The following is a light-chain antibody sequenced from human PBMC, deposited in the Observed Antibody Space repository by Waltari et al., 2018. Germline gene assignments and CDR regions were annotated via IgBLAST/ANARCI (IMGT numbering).Light chain of an antibody. CDR2: EVS. V-gene: IGLV2-8*01. CDR3: SSYAGSNNLV. Sequence: QSALTQPPSASGSPGPSVTISCTGPRSDVGGYNYVSWYQPHPGKAPKLMIYEVSKRPSGVPDRFSGSKSGNTASLTVSGLQAEDEADYYCSSYAGSNNLVFGGGTKLTVL. CDR1: RSDVGGYNY. J-gene: IGLJ2*01.